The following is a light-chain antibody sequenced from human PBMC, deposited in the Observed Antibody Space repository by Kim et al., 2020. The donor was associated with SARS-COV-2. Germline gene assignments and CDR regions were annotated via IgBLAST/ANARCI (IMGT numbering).Light chain of an antibody. CDR3: QHYGNSPYT. Sequence: PGERASLSCRASQSVRSDSLVWYQQKPGQAPRLLIYAASSRATGIPDRFSGSGSGTDFTLTISRLEPEDFAVYYCQHYGNSPYTFGQGTKLE. CDR2: AAS. J-gene: IGKJ2*01. V-gene: IGKV3-20*01. CDR1: QSVRSDS.